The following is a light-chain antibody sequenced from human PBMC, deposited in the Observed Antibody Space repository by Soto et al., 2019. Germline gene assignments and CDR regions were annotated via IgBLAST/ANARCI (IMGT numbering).Light chain of an antibody. CDR2: GAS. CDR3: QQYNKWPLT. J-gene: IGKJ4*01. Sequence: EILMTQSPATLSVSQGERATLSCRASESVSSNLAWYQQKPGQAPRLLIYGASTRATGVPARFSGSGSGTEFTLTISSLQSEDFAVFYCQQYNKWPLTFGGGTKVELK. V-gene: IGKV3-15*01. CDR1: ESVSSN.